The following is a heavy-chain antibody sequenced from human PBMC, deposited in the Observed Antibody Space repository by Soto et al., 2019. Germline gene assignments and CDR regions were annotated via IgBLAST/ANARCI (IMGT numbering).Heavy chain of an antibody. CDR2: VKSKADGGTA. J-gene: IGHJ4*02. Sequence: EVQLVESGGGLVQPGWSLRLSCAASGFSITNTWMHWVRQSPGKWLEWVGRVKSKADGGTADYAAPVKGRFTVSRDDSKNTQYLQMNSLKMEDTAVYYCNSYPDFWGGHTPLWGQGTLVTVST. CDR1: GFSITNTW. V-gene: IGHV3-15*07. CDR3: NSYPDFWGGHTPL. D-gene: IGHD3-3*01.